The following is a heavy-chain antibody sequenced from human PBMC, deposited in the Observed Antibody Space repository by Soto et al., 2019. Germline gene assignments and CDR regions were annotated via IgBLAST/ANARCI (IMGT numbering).Heavy chain of an antibody. V-gene: IGHV3-23*01. Sequence: EWQLLESGGGLVQPGGSLRLSCAASGFTFSTYAMTWVRQAPGKGLEWVSAISASGGSTYYADSVKVRFTISRDNSKNTLYLQMNSLRVEYTAVYYCAKVGFPYSYGYLFYYWGQGTLVTVSS. CDR1: GFTFSTYA. D-gene: IGHD5-18*01. CDR2: ISASGGST. CDR3: AKVGFPYSYGYLFYY. J-gene: IGHJ4*02.